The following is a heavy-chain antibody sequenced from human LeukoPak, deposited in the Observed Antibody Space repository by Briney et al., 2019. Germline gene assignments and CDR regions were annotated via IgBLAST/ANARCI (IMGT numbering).Heavy chain of an antibody. CDR3: ARDSGDV. CDR1: GFTFSRYA. Sequence: RSLRLSCAAAGFTFSRYAIHWVRQAPGKGLEYVSGISSNGGSTYYANSVKGRFTISRVNSKNTLYLQMGSLRAKDMAVYYCARDSGDVWGKGTTVTVSS. CDR2: ISSNGGST. V-gene: IGHV3-64*01. D-gene: IGHD3-10*01. J-gene: IGHJ6*04.